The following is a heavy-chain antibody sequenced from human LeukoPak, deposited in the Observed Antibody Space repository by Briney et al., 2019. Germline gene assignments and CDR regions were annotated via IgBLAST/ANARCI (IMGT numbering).Heavy chain of an antibody. CDR2: ISPDSNII. V-gene: IGHV3-21*01. CDR1: GFTFSIDG. Sequence: GGSLRLSCAGSGFTFSIDGMNWVRQAPGKGLEWVSSISPDSNIIYQADSVKGRFTISRDNAKNSLYLQMEGLRVEDTAVYYCTNFQTVGVKPFEHWGQGTLVTVSS. CDR3: TNFQTVGVKPFEH. D-gene: IGHD1-26*01. J-gene: IGHJ5*02.